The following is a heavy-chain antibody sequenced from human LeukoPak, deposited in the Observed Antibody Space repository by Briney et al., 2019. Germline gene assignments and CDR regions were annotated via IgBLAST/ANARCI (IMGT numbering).Heavy chain of an antibody. CDR2: IYYSGST. Sequence: SETLSLTCTVSGGSISSYYWSWIRQPPGKGLEWIGYIYYSGSTNYNPSLKSRVTISVDTSKNQFSLKLSSVTAADTAVYYCARGQIAAAEDVWGNGTTVTVSS. D-gene: IGHD6-13*01. CDR1: GGSISSYY. V-gene: IGHV4-59*01. CDR3: ARGQIAAAEDV. J-gene: IGHJ6*04.